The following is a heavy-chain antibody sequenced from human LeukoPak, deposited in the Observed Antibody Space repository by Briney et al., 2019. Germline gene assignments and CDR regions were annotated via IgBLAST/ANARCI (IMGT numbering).Heavy chain of an antibody. CDR3: AKDLSSGTGRRFDY. D-gene: IGHD3/OR15-3a*01. CDR1: GFPFSAYA. Sequence: GGSLRLSCVASGFPFSAYAMSWVRQAPGKGLEWVSGIRGSGETTYYAESVKGRFIIQRDNSKNTLYLQMNSLRAEDTALYYCAKDLSSGTGRRFDYWGQGTLVTVSS. J-gene: IGHJ4*02. V-gene: IGHV3-23*01. CDR2: IRGSGETT.